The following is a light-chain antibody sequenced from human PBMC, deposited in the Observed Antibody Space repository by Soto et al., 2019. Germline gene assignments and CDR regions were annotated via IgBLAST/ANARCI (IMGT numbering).Light chain of an antibody. CDR2: DVS. CDR1: SSDVGGYNS. J-gene: IGLJ1*01. CDR3: SSYTSSDTYV. Sequence: QSALTQPASVSGSPGQSITISCTGTSSDVGGYNSVSWYQQHPGTAPKLMIYDVSNRPSGVSNRFSGSKSANTASLTISGLQAADEGDYYCSSYTSSDTYVFGTGTKVTVL. V-gene: IGLV2-14*01.